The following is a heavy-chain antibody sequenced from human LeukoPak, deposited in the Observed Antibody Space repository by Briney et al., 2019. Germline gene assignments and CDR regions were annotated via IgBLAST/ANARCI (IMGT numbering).Heavy chain of an antibody. V-gene: IGHV3-23*01. Sequence: PGGSLRLSCAASGFTFTDYAMSWVRQAPGKGLEWVSGISGSGGNTYYADSVKGRFTISRDNSKNTLYLQMSSLRPEDTAIYYCTRVGYIDEGIDYWGQGTLVTVSS. J-gene: IGHJ4*02. CDR2: ISGSGGNT. D-gene: IGHD5-24*01. CDR1: GFTFTDYA. CDR3: TRVGYIDEGIDY.